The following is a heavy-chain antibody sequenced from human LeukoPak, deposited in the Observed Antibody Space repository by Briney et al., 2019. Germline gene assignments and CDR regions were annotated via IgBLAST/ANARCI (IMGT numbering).Heavy chain of an antibody. V-gene: IGHV1-18*01. CDR3: ARGAKTIAVAGTPPGY. Sequence: ASVKVSCKASGYTFTSYGISWVRQASGQGLEWMGWISAYNGNTNYAQKLQGRVTMTTDTSTSTAYMELRSLRSDDTAVYYCARGAKTIAVAGTPPGYWGQGTLVTVSS. CDR1: GYTFTSYG. CDR2: ISAYNGNT. D-gene: IGHD6-19*01. J-gene: IGHJ4*02.